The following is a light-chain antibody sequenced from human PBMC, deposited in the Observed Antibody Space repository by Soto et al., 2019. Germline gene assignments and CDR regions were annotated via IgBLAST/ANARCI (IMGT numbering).Light chain of an antibody. V-gene: IGLV2-14*01. CDR1: DSDVGAYDS. Sequence: QSVLAQPASVSGSPGQSITISCSGTDSDVGAYDSVSWFQQYPGKAPKLIISEVSNRPSGVSNRFSGSKSGTAASLTISGLQTEDEADYFCFSFTPDCTQVFGTWTKVNVL. CDR3: FSFTPDCTQV. J-gene: IGLJ1*01. CDR2: EVS.